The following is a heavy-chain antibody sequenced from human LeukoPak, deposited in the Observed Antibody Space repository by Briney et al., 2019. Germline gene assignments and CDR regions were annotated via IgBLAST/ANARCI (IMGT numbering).Heavy chain of an antibody. J-gene: IGHJ4*02. CDR1: GFTFSSYA. Sequence: GGSLRLSCAASGFTFSSYAMSWVRQAPGKGLERVSSISYTGTYIYYADSVKGRFTISRDNAQNSLYLQMNSLRAEDTAIYYCVRHRGTYRPIDYWGQGTLVTVSS. CDR2: ISYTGTYI. D-gene: IGHD1-26*01. CDR3: VRHRGTYRPIDY. V-gene: IGHV3-21*04.